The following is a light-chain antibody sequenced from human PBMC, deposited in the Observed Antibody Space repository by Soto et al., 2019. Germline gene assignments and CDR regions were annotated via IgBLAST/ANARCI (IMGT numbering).Light chain of an antibody. Sequence: QSVLTQPPSTSGTPGQRVTISCSGSSSNIGSNTVNWYQHLPGTAPKLLIYSNNQRPSGVPDRFSGSKSGTSASLAVSGLQSEDEADYYCAAWDGSLSGYVFGTGTKLTVL. CDR3: AAWDGSLSGYV. V-gene: IGLV1-44*01. J-gene: IGLJ1*01. CDR1: SSNIGSNT. CDR2: SNN.